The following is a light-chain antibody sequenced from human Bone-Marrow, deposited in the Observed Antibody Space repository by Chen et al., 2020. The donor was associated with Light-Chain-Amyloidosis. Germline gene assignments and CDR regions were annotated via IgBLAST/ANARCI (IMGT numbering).Light chain of an antibody. CDR3: QTYDDSPSAYV. J-gene: IGLJ1*01. CDR1: SPNIGAGYD. Sequence: SALTQPPSESGAPGQGVTITCPGSSPNIGAGYDVYWYQQLPVTAPKFLIYGHNQRPSGVPDRFSCCRSGTSASPTITDLQADDEADYCCQTYDDSPSAYVFGTGTRVTVL. CDR2: GHN. V-gene: IGLV1-40*01.